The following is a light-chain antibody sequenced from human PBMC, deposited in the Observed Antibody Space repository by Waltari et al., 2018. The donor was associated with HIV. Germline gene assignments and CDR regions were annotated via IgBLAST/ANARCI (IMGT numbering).Light chain of an antibody. V-gene: IGKV1-5*03. CDR1: QSISSW. CDR2: KAS. CDR3: QQYNSYLYT. Sequence: DIQMTQSPSTLSASVGDRVTITCRASQSISSWLAWYHQKPGKAPKLLIQKASSLESGVPSRFSGSGSGKEFTLTISSLQPDDFATYYCQQYNSYLYTFGQGTKLEIK. J-gene: IGKJ2*01.